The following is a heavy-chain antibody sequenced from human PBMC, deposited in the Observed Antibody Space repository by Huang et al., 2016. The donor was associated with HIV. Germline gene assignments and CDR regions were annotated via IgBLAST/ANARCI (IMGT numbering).Heavy chain of an antibody. D-gene: IGHD1-26*01. CDR2: IYSDDST. Sequence: EVQLVESGGGLIQPGGSLRLSCAASGFTVSSNYMSWVRQAPGKGREWVSVIYSDDSTYFADSVKGRFTISRDNSKNTLYLQMNSLRAEDTAVYYCAAQWELRGGVDFWGHGTLVTVSS. V-gene: IGHV3-53*01. J-gene: IGHJ4*01. CDR1: GFTVSSNY. CDR3: AAQWELRGGVDF.